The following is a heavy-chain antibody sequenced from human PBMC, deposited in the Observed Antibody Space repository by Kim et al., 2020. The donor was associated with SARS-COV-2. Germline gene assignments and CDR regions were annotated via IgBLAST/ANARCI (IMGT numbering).Heavy chain of an antibody. Sequence: SETLSLTCTVSGDSLSSDYWSWNRQPAGKGLEWIGRIYTSGRTNYNLSLQSRVTMSVDMSKNQFSLKLSSVTAADTAVYYCARALGLWGQGTLVTVPS. CDR3: ARALGL. D-gene: IGHD3-16*02. CDR1: GDSLSSDY. V-gene: IGHV4-4*07. J-gene: IGHJ4*02. CDR2: IYTSGRT.